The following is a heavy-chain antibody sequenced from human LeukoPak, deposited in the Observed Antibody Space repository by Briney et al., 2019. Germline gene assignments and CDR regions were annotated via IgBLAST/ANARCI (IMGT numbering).Heavy chain of an antibody. CDR1: GFTVSSNY. CDR3: ARLWGDVTIFDY. Sequence: GGSLRLSCAASGFTVSSNYMSWVRQAPGKGLEWVSVIYSGGNTYYADSVKGRFTISRDNAKNSLYLQTNSLRAEDTAVYYCARLWGDVTIFDYWGQGALVTVSS. V-gene: IGHV3-53*01. J-gene: IGHJ4*02. CDR2: IYSGGNT. D-gene: IGHD3-3*01.